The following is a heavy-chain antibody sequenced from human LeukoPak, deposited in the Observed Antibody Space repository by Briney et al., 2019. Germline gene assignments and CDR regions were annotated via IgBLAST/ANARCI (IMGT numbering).Heavy chain of an antibody. D-gene: IGHD3-16*01. J-gene: IGHJ4*02. Sequence: GGSLRLSCAASGFTFSSYAMSWVRQAPGKGLEWVSAISGSGGSTYYADSVKGRFTISRDNAKNSLYLQMNSLRAEDTAVYYCASTMTTMPPSDYWGQGTLVTVSS. CDR1: GFTFSSYA. CDR3: ASTMTTMPPSDY. CDR2: ISGSGGST. V-gene: IGHV3-23*01.